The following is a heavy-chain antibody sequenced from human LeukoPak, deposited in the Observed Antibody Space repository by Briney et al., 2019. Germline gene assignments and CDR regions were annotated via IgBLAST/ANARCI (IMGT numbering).Heavy chain of an antibody. CDR3: ARVGSDSSGYSFDY. CDR1: GFTFSSYW. J-gene: IGHJ4*02. D-gene: IGHD3-22*01. Sequence: GGSLRLSCAASGFTFSSYWMSWVRQAPGKGLEWVANIKQDGSEKYYVDSVKGRFTISRDNAKNSLYLQMNSLRAEDTAVYYCARVGSDSSGYSFDYWGQGTLVTVSS. V-gene: IGHV3-7*01. CDR2: IKQDGSEK.